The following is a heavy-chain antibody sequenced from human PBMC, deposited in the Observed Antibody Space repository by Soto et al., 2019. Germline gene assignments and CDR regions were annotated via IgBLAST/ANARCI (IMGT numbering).Heavy chain of an antibody. J-gene: IGHJ6*02. V-gene: IGHV1-18*01. Sequence: QVQLVQSGDEVRKPGSSVKVYCKASGYIFVNYGIAWVRQAPGQGLEWMGWISHYSGNTHYASKVQGRLTMTTVTSTSTVYMDLGSLTSDDTAVYYWAMVDNYVTPTPQDVWGQGTTVTVSS. CDR3: AMVDNYVTPTPQDV. CDR1: GYIFVNYG. CDR2: ISHYSGNT. D-gene: IGHD3-16*01.